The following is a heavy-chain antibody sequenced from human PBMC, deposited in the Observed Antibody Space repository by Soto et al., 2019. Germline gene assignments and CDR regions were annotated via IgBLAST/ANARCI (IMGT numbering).Heavy chain of an antibody. CDR2: IIPIFGTA. J-gene: IGHJ6*02. CDR3: ATTGGGFGPIYGYYGMDV. Sequence: QVQLVQSGAEVKKPGSSVKVSCKASGGTFSSYAISWVRQAPGQGLEWMGGIIPIFGTANYAQKFQGRVTITADKSTSAAYMELSSLRSEDTAVYYCATTGGGFGPIYGYYGMDVWGQGTTVTVSS. V-gene: IGHV1-69*06. D-gene: IGHD3-10*01. CDR1: GGTFSSYA.